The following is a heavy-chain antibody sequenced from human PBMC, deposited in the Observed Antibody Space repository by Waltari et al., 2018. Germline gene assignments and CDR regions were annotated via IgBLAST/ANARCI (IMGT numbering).Heavy chain of an antibody. CDR2: IIPCFGTD. CDR1: GGTFSSYA. Sequence: QVQLVQSGAEVKKPGSSVKVSCKASGGTFSSYAISWVRQAPGQGLEWMGGIIPCFGTDNYAQRCQGRVTITADESTSTAYRELSSLRSEDTALYYCARGLGPPWGIAGTDYWGQGTLVTVSS. CDR3: ARGLGPPWGIAGTDY. V-gene: IGHV1-69*01. D-gene: IGHD6-13*01. J-gene: IGHJ4*02.